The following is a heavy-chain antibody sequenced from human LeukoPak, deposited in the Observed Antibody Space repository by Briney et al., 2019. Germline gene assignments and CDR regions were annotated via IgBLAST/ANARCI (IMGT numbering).Heavy chain of an antibody. J-gene: IGHJ4*02. V-gene: IGHV4-34*01. D-gene: IGHD6-13*01. CDR3: ASLVGISWYREVLLGRDY. CDR1: GGSFSGYY. CDR2: INHSGST. Sequence: PSETLSLTCAVYGGSFSGYYWSWIRQPPGKGLEWIGEINHSGSTNYNPSLKSRVTISVNTPKNKFSLKLSSVNAADTAVYYCASLVGISWYREVLLGRDYWGQGTLVTVSS.